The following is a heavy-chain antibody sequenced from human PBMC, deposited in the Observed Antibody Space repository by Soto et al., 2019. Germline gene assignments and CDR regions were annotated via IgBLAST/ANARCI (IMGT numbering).Heavy chain of an antibody. V-gene: IGHV3-48*01. Sequence: GGSLRLSCAASGFTFSSYSMNWVRQAPGKGLEWVSYISSSSSTIYYADSVKGRFTISRDNAKNSLYLQMNSLRAEDTAVYYCARDLALEYCSGGSCSSYYYYYYMDVWGKGTTVTVSS. CDR3: ARDLALEYCSGGSCSSYYYYYYMDV. J-gene: IGHJ6*03. CDR1: GFTFSSYS. D-gene: IGHD2-15*01. CDR2: ISSSSSTI.